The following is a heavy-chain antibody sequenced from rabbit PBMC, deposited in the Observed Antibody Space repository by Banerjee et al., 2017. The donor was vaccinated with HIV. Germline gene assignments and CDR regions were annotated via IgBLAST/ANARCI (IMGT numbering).Heavy chain of an antibody. Sequence: QSLEESGGDLVKPGASLTLTCTASGFSFSTSAYMCWVRQAPGKGLEWIACIYVFSGATTYYASWAKGRFTISKTSSTTVTLQMTSLTAADTATYFCARGDGDWSGVVLWGPGTLVTVS. V-gene: IGHV1S40*01. CDR1: GFSFSTSAY. CDR3: ARGDGDWSGVVL. D-gene: IGHD2-1*01. CDR2: IYVFSGATT. J-gene: IGHJ4*01.